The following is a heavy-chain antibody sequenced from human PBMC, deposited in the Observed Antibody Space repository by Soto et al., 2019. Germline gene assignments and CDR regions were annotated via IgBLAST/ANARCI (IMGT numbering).Heavy chain of an antibody. V-gene: IGHV3-30*18. CDR2: IAHDGDHK. Sequence: LRLSCAASGFMFSNYGMHWVRQAPGKGLEWVAVIAHDGDHKYYADSVRGRFTISRDNSKNTLYLQMNSLRVEDTAVYYCAKEVEYNYGSGSRSLDYWGQGALVTVSS. J-gene: IGHJ4*02. D-gene: IGHD3-10*01. CDR1: GFMFSNYG. CDR3: AKEVEYNYGSGSRSLDY.